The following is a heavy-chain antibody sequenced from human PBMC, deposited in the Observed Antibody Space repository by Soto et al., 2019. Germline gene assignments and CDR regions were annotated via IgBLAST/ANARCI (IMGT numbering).Heavy chain of an antibody. V-gene: IGHV3-74*01. Sequence: EVQLVQSGGGLVQPGGSLRLSCAASGFTFSNYWIHWVRQAPGKGLVHVSRITSDGTDRAYADSVKGRFTISRDNAKNMVYLQMNRLRAEDTAVYYCARDAGSGTPFDYWGQGTLVTVSS. CDR2: ITSDGTDR. CDR3: ARDAGSGTPFDY. D-gene: IGHD2-15*01. CDR1: GFTFSNYW. J-gene: IGHJ4*02.